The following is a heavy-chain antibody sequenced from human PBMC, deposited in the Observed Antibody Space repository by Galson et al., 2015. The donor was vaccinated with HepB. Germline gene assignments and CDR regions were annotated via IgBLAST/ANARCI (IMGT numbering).Heavy chain of an antibody. Sequence: CAISGDSVSSNSAAWNWIRQSPSRGLEWLGRTYYRSKWYNDYAVSVKSRITINPDTSKNQFSLQLNSVTPEDTAVYYCAREAAGIFVNGGFRTLHAPLGYWGQGTLVTVSS. CDR1: GDSVSSNSAA. CDR3: AREAAGIFVNGGFRTLHAPLGY. J-gene: IGHJ4*02. D-gene: IGHD3-3*02. CDR2: TYYRSKWYN. V-gene: IGHV6-1*01.